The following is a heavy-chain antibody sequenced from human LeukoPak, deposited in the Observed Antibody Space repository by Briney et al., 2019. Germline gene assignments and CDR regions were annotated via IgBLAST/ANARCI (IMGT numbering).Heavy chain of an antibody. CDR2: IYNSGST. V-gene: IGHV4-59*01. Sequence: SETLSLTCTVSGGSISIYYWSWIRQPPGKGLERIGYIYNSGSTNYNPSLKSRVTISIDTSKNQFSLKLTSVTAADTAVYYCARDRELGYWGPGTLVTVSS. D-gene: IGHD3-10*01. CDR1: GGSISIYY. J-gene: IGHJ4*02. CDR3: ARDRELGY.